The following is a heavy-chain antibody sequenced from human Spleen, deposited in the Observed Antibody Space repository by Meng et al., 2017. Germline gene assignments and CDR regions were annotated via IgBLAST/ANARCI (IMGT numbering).Heavy chain of an antibody. D-gene: IGHD3-10*01. CDR3: ARHRYYGSGYYYYGMDV. CDR2: IYPGDSDT. Sequence: GESLKISCKGSGYSFTSYWIGWVRQMPGKGLEWMGIIYPGDSDTRYSPSFQGQVTISADKSISTAYLQWSSLKASDTAMYYCARHRYYGSGYYYYGMDVWGQGTTVTVSS. J-gene: IGHJ6*02. CDR1: GYSFTSYW. V-gene: IGHV5-51*01.